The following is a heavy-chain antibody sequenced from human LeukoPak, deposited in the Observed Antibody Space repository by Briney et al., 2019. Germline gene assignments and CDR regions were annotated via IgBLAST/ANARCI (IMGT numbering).Heavy chain of an antibody. CDR1: GFTFSSYW. V-gene: IGHV3-74*01. D-gene: IGHD1-14*01. J-gene: IGHJ4*02. CDR2: INSDGSST. CDR3: ARGTLNIPGEQGAFDY. Sequence: PGGSLRLSCAASGFTFSSYWMHWVRHAPGKGLVWVSRINSDGSSTSYADSVKGRFTISRDNAKNTLYLQMNSLRAEDTAVYYCARGTLNIPGEQGAFDYWGQGTLVTVSS.